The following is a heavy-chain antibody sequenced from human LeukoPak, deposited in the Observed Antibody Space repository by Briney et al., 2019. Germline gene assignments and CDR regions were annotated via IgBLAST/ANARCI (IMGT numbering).Heavy chain of an antibody. Sequence: GGSLRLSCVASGFTLDDSALHWIRQAPAKGLEWISLISGDGDNTYYADSVKGRFTISRDTSTNSLYLQMSSLRAEDTAFYYCAKGVRSGTYYNCFDPWGQGTLVTVSS. CDR3: AKGVRSGTYYNCFDP. D-gene: IGHD1-26*01. CDR2: ISGDGDNT. CDR1: GFTLDDSA. J-gene: IGHJ5*02. V-gene: IGHV3-43*02.